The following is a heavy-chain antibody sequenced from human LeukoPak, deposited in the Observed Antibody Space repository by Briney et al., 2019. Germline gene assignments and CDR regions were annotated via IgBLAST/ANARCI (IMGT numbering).Heavy chain of an antibody. CDR1: GYTFTGYY. V-gene: IGHV1-2*02. Sequence: ASVKVSCKASGYTFTGYYMHWVRQAPGQGLEWMGWINPNSGGTNYAQKFQSRVTMTRDTSISTAYMELSRLRSDDTAVYYCARDSSGLEDAFDIWGQGTMVTVSS. D-gene: IGHD6-19*01. J-gene: IGHJ3*02. CDR2: INPNSGGT. CDR3: ARDSSGLEDAFDI.